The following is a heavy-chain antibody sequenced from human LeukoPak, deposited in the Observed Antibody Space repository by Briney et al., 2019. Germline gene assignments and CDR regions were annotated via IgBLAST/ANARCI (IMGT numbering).Heavy chain of an antibody. V-gene: IGHV4-31*03. CDR2: IHYSGST. D-gene: IGHD3-16*02. CDR3: ARDRRTLHGGGVIVPFGMDV. Sequence: SETLTLTCTVSGGSISSGGHYWSWIRQHPEKGLEWIGYIHYSGSTYYNPSLKSRVTISVDTSKNQFSLKLSSVTAADTAVYYCARDRRTLHGGGVIVPFGMDVWGQGTTVTVSS. J-gene: IGHJ6*02. CDR1: GGSISSGGHY.